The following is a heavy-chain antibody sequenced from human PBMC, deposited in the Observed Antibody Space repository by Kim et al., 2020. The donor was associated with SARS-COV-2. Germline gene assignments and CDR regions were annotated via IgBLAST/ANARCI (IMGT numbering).Heavy chain of an antibody. CDR2: IWYDGSNK. J-gene: IGHJ3*02. CDR3: ARDPLLSIAAAGDAFDI. D-gene: IGHD6-13*01. CDR1: GFTFSSYG. Sequence: GGSPRLSCAASGFTFSSYGMHWVRQAPGKGLEWVAVIWYDGSNKYYADSVKGRFTISRDNSKNTLYLQMNSLRAEDTAVYYCARDPLLSIAAAGDAFDIWGQGTMVTVSS. V-gene: IGHV3-33*01.